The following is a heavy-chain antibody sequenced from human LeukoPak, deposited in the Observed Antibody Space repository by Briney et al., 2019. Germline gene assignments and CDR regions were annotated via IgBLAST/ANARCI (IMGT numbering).Heavy chain of an antibody. Sequence: GGSLRLSCAASGFTFSDYYMSWIRQAPGKGLEWVSYISSSGSTIYYADSVKGRFTISRDNAKNSLYLQMNSLRAEDTAVYYCARGGITMVPGPDDNWFDPWGQGTLVTVSS. J-gene: IGHJ5*02. CDR3: ARGGITMVPGPDDNWFDP. CDR1: GFTFSDYY. V-gene: IGHV3-11*01. CDR2: ISSSGSTI. D-gene: IGHD3-10*01.